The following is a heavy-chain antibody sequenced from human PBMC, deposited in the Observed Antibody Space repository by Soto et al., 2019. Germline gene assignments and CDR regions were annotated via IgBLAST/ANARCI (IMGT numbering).Heavy chain of an antibody. D-gene: IGHD6-13*01. CDR2: ISSSSSTI. CDR1: GFTFSSYS. V-gene: IGHV3-48*02. J-gene: IGHJ4*02. CDR3: ARGRAAAVPLYFDY. Sequence: VGSLRLSCAASGFTFSSYSMNWVRQAPGKGLEWVSYISSSSSTIYYADSVKGRFTISRDNAKNSLYLQMNSLRDEDTAVYYCARGRAAAVPLYFDYWGQGTLVTVSS.